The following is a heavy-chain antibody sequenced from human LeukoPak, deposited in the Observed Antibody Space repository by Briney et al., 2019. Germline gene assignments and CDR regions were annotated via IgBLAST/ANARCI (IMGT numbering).Heavy chain of an antibody. V-gene: IGHV3-53*01. J-gene: IGHJ4*02. Sequence: GGSLRPSCAASGLTVSSNYMSWVRPAPGKGREWVSLIYSSGSTFYADSVRGRFTISRDNSKNTLYLQMNSLRPEDTAVYFCARDSSSFPNYFDYWGQGTLVTVSS. D-gene: IGHD2/OR15-2a*01. CDR2: IYSSGST. CDR3: ARDSSSFPNYFDY. CDR1: GLTVSSNY.